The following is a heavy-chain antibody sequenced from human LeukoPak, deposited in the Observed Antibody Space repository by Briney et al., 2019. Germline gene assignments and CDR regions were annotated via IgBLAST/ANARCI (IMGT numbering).Heavy chain of an antibody. D-gene: IGHD3-10*01. CDR2: TSSDLNVK. V-gene: IGHV3-30-3*01. CDR1: GFTFRNYV. CDR3: AREGYYGSGSPPSLYFDY. J-gene: IGHJ4*02. Sequence: GGSLRLSCAASGFTFRNYVIHWVRQAPGKGLEWVAVTSSDLNVKLYADSVKGRFTISRDNSRSTLYLQMNSLRPEDMAIYYCAREGYYGSGSPPSLYFDYWGQGTLVTVSS.